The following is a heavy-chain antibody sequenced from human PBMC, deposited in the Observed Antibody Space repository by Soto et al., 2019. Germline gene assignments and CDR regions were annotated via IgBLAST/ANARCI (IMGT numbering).Heavy chain of an antibody. CDR2: ISYDGSNK. CDR3: AKDSSGRRGGCDY. D-gene: IGHD6-19*01. Sequence: ESGGGVVQPGRSLRLSCAASGFTFSSYGMHWVRQAPGKGLEWVAVISYDGSNKYYADSVKGRFTISRDNSKNTLYLQMNSLRAEDTAVYYCAKDSSGRRGGCDYWGQGTLVTVSS. V-gene: IGHV3-30*18. CDR1: GFTFSSYG. J-gene: IGHJ4*02.